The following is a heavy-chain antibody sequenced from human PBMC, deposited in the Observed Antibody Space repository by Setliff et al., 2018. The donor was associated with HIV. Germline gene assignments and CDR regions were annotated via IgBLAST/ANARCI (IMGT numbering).Heavy chain of an antibody. D-gene: IGHD2-15*01. CDR2: IFPNDEK. Sequence: SGPTLVNPTETLTLTCTVSGFSLSNTRMGVSWNRQPPGKALEWLAHIFPNDEKSYSASLKSRVTISEDTSKNQVVLTMTNMDPVDTATYYCAHSWSGGIGKPGFDYWGQGTLVTVSS. CDR1: GFSLSNTRMG. J-gene: IGHJ4*02. V-gene: IGHV2-26*01. CDR3: AHSWSGGIGKPGFDY.